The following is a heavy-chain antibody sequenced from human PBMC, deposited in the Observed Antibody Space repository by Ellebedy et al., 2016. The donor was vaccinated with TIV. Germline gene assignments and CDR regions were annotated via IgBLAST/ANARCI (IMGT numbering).Heavy chain of an antibody. D-gene: IGHD1-1*01. CDR1: GGSFSGYY. V-gene: IGHV4-34*01. Sequence: MPSETLSLTCAVYGGSFSGYYWSWIRQPPGKGLEWIGEINHSGSTNYNPSLKSRVTISVDTSKNQFSLKLSSVTAADTAVYYCASTKRGGYFDYWGQGTLVTVSS. CDR2: INHSGST. CDR3: ASTKRGGYFDY. J-gene: IGHJ4*02.